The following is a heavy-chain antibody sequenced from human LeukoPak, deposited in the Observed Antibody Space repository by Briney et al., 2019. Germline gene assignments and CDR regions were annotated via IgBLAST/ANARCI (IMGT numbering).Heavy chain of an antibody. J-gene: IGHJ3*02. CDR2: IYHSGST. Sequence: SQTLSLTCTVSGGSISSGGYYWSWIRQPPGKGLEWIGYIYHSGSTYYNPSLKSRVTISVDRSKNQFSLKLSSVTAADTAVYYCARSSLDSNGPNDAFDIWGQGTMVTVSS. V-gene: IGHV4-30-2*01. D-gene: IGHD3-22*01. CDR3: ARSSLDSNGPNDAFDI. CDR1: GGSISSGGYY.